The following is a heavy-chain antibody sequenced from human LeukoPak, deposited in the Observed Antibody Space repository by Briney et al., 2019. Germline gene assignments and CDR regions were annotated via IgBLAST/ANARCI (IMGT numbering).Heavy chain of an antibody. CDR3: ARGDYYDSSGYYGDY. V-gene: IGHV1-69*05. CDR1: GYTFTDYY. CDR2: IIPIFGTA. J-gene: IGHJ4*02. D-gene: IGHD3-22*01. Sequence: SVKVSCKASGYTFTDYYMYWVRQAPGQGLEWMGGIIPIFGTANYAQKFQGRVTITTDESTSTAYMELSSLRSEDTAVYYCARGDYYDSSGYYGDYWGQGTLVTVSS.